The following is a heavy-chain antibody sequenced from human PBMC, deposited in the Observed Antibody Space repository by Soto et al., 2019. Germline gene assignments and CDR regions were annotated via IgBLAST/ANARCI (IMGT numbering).Heavy chain of an antibody. D-gene: IGHD3-16*01. CDR2: IYWDDDK. Sequence: QITLKESGPTLVKPTQTLTLTCTFSGFSLSTSRVGVAWIRQPPGKALEWLALIYWDDDKRYSPSLKSRLTITNDNPKNPVVLNMTNMDPVDTATNYCSHLGGGYFSYLGQGTLVSVSS. J-gene: IGHJ4*02. CDR3: SHLGGGYFSY. V-gene: IGHV2-5*02. CDR1: GFSLSTSRVG.